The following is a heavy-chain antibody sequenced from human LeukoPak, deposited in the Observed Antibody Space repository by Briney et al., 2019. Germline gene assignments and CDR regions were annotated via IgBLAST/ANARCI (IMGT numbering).Heavy chain of an antibody. CDR2: IYYTGST. J-gene: IGHJ4*02. D-gene: IGHD6-13*01. CDR3: ARQQLSQLYYFDN. Sequence: SETLSLTCNVSGDSISSYYWSWIRQPPGKGLEWIGYIYYTGSTNYNPSLKSRVTISVDTSKNQFSLKLSSVTAADTAVYYCARQQLSQLYYFDNWGQGTLVTVSS. CDR1: GDSISSYY. V-gene: IGHV4-59*01.